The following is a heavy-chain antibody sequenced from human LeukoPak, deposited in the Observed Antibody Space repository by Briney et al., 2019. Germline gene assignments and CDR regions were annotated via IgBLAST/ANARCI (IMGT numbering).Heavy chain of an antibody. Sequence: GGSLRLSCAASGFTFSSYSMNWVRQAPGKGLEWVSSISSSSSYIYYADSVKGRFTISRDNAKNSLYLQMNSLRAEDTAVYYCARDAYQLLTAVHDAFDIWGQGTMVTVSS. D-gene: IGHD2-2*01. J-gene: IGHJ3*02. V-gene: IGHV3-21*01. CDR2: ISSSSSYI. CDR3: ARDAYQLLTAVHDAFDI. CDR1: GFTFSSYS.